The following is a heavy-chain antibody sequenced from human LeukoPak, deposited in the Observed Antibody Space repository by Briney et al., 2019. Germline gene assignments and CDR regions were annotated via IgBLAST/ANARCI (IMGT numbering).Heavy chain of an antibody. Sequence: GGTLRLSCAASGFTFSSYGMSWVRQAPGKGLEWVSAISGSGGSTYYADSVKGRFTISRDNSKNTLYLQMNSLRAEDTAVYYCAKGGSSWSEYFDYWGQGTLVTVSS. CDR2: ISGSGGST. CDR3: AKGGSSWSEYFDY. D-gene: IGHD6-13*01. J-gene: IGHJ4*02. V-gene: IGHV3-23*01. CDR1: GFTFSSYG.